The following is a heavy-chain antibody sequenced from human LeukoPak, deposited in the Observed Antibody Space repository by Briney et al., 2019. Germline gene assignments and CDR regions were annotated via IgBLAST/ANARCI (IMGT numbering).Heavy chain of an antibody. V-gene: IGHV3-48*01. J-gene: IGHJ3*02. CDR2: ISSSSSTI. CDR3: AKSLFTSATGTGRAFDI. Sequence: GGSLRLSCAASGFTFSSYSMNLVRQAPGKGLEWVSYISSSSSTIYYADSVKGRFTISRDNSENTLYLQMTGLSADDTAVYYCAKSLFTSATGTGRAFDIWGQGTMVTVSS. CDR1: GFTFSSYS. D-gene: IGHD1-1*01.